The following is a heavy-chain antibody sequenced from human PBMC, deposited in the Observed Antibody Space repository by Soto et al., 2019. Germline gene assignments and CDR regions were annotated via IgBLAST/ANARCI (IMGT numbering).Heavy chain of an antibody. Sequence: XGSLSLSCAAAGFTFITYALSWVRQAPGKGLEWVSAISGSGSSTYYVDSVKGRFTISRDNSKDTLYLQMNSLRAEDTAVYYCAKEVRGDSSGYYYRDAFDIWGQGPMVTVSS. J-gene: IGHJ3*02. V-gene: IGHV3-23*01. CDR2: ISGSGSST. CDR3: AKEVRGDSSGYYYRDAFDI. CDR1: GFTFITYA. D-gene: IGHD3-22*01.